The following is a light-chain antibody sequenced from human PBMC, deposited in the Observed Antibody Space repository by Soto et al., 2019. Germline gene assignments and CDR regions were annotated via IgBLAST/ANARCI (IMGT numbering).Light chain of an antibody. J-gene: IGKJ2*01. Sequence: ELVLTQSPGTLSLSPGERATLSCRASQSVSGSYLAWYQQKPAQAPRLLIYGASSRATGIPDRFSGSGSGTDFTLTISRLEPEDFAVYYCQQYGSSPYTFGQVTKLEIK. CDR1: QSVSGSY. CDR3: QQYGSSPYT. V-gene: IGKV3-20*01. CDR2: GAS.